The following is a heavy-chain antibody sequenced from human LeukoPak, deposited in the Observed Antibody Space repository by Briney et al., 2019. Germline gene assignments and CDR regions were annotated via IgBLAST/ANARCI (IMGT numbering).Heavy chain of an antibody. D-gene: IGHD6-13*01. CDR2: IYHSGST. Sequence: SETLSLTCTVSGGSISNDYWRWIRQPPGKGLEWVGYIYHSGSTNYNPSLKSRVTISADTSKNQFSLKLSSVTAADTAVYYCARATAGGYFDYWGQGTLVTVSS. J-gene: IGHJ4*02. V-gene: IGHV4-59*01. CDR3: ARATAGGYFDY. CDR1: GGSISNDY.